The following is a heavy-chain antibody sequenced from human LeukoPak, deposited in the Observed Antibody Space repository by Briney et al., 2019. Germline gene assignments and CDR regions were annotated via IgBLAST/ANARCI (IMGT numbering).Heavy chain of an antibody. CDR2: ISAYNGNT. CDR3: AREGASFFSDIVVAPAAGADY. CDR1: GYTFTSYG. V-gene: IGHV1-18*01. Sequence: GASVKVSCKASGYTFTSYGISWVRQAPGQGLEWMGWISAYNGNTNYAQKLQGRVTMTTDTSTSTAYMELRSLRSDDTAVYYCAREGASFFSDIVVAPAAGADYWGQGTLVTVSS. D-gene: IGHD2-2*01. J-gene: IGHJ4*02.